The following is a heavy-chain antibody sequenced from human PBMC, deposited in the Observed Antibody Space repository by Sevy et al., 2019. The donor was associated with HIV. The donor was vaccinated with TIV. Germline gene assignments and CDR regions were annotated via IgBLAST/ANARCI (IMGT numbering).Heavy chain of an antibody. CDR3: ARDTTITMVRGVNQYYYGMDV. D-gene: IGHD3-10*01. J-gene: IGHJ6*02. CDR2: IYTSGST. V-gene: IGHV4-4*07. CDR1: GGSISSYY. Sequence: SETLSLTCTVSGGSISSYYWSWIRQPAGKGLEWIGPIYTSGSTNYNPSLKSRVTMSVDTSKNQFSLKLSSVTAADTAVYYCARDTTITMVRGVNQYYYGMDVWGQGTTVTVSS.